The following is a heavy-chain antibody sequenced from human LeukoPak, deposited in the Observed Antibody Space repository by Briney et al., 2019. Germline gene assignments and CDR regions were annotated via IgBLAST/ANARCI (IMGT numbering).Heavy chain of an antibody. J-gene: IGHJ5*02. CDR2: ISSSSSYI. CDR1: GFTFSSYS. Sequence: GGSLRLSCAASGFTFSSYSMNWVRRAPGKGLEWVSSISSSSSYIYYADSVKGRFTISRDNAKNSLYLQMNSLRAEDTAVYYCAGAAEVAGLVVPRAYNWFDPWGQGTLVTVSS. CDR3: AGAAEVAGLVVPRAYNWFDP. V-gene: IGHV3-21*01. D-gene: IGHD6-19*01.